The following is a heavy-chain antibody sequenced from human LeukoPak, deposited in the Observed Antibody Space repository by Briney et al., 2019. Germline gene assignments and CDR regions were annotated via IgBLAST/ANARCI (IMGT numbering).Heavy chain of an antibody. CDR1: GGSISSSSYY. J-gene: IGHJ3*02. CDR2: IYYSGST. Sequence: SETLSLTCTVSGGSISSSSYYWGWIRQPPGKGLEWIGSIYYSGSTYYNPSLKSRVTISVDTSKNQFSLKLSSVTAADTAVYYCARVLGYSSSWYGGENAFDIWGQGTMVTVSS. CDR3: ARVLGYSSSWYGGENAFDI. V-gene: IGHV4-39*07. D-gene: IGHD6-13*01.